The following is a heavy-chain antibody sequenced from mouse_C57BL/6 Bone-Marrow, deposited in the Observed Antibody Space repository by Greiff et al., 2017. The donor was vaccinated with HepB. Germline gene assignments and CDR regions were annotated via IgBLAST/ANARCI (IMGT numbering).Heavy chain of an antibody. CDR2: IYPGSGST. CDR1: GYTFTSYW. J-gene: IGHJ4*01. Sequence: QVQLQQPGAELVKPGASVKMSCKASGYTFTSYWITWVKQRPGQGLEWIGDIYPGSGSTNYNEKFKSKATLTVDTSSSTAYMQLSSLTSEDSAVYYCASSTMITTGVYYAMDYWGQGTSVTVSS. CDR3: ASSTMITTGVYYAMDY. D-gene: IGHD2-4*01. V-gene: IGHV1-55*01.